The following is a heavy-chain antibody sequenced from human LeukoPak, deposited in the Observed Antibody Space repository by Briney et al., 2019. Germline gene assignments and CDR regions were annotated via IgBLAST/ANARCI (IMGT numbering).Heavy chain of an antibody. V-gene: IGHV4-61*08. CDR2: IYYSGST. J-gene: IGHJ4*02. CDR1: GGSISSGGYY. Sequence: SQTLSLTCTVSGGSISSGGYYWSWIRQPPGKGLEWIGYIYYSGSTNYNPSLKSRVTISVDTSKNQFSLKLSSVTAADTAVYYCARENDRYGRIDYWGQGTQVTVSS. CDR3: ARENDRYGRIDY. D-gene: IGHD5-18*01.